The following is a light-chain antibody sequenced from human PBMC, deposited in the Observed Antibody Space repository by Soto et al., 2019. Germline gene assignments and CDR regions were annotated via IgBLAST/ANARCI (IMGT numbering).Light chain of an antibody. CDR2: DAS. CDR3: QQYASLPLT. CDR1: QDSDKY. Sequence: DIQMTQSPSSLSASVVDRVTVTCQASQDSDKYLSWYQQKPAKAPELLIYDASNLETGVPSRFSGSGSGTEFTFTISSLQPEDIATYFCQQYASLPLTFGGGTKVDIK. J-gene: IGKJ4*01. V-gene: IGKV1-33*01.